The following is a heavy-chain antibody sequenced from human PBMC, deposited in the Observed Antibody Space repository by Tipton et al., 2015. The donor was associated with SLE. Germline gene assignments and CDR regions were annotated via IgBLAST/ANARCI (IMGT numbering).Heavy chain of an antibody. D-gene: IGHD2-2*01. CDR2: IFYSGTT. Sequence: LRLSCTVSGVSISSYYWSWIRQPPGKGLEWIAFIFYSGTTSYNPSLKSRVTISGDTSKNQLSLKLSSVTAADTAVYYCARHYAFTFDYWGQETLVTVSS. CDR1: GVSISSYY. V-gene: IGHV4-59*08. J-gene: IGHJ4*02. CDR3: ARHYAFTFDY.